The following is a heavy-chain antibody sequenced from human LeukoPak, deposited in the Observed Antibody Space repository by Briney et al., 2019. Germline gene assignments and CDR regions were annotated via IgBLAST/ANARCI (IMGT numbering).Heavy chain of an antibody. D-gene: IGHD5-24*01. Sequence: GGSLRPSCAASGFTFSSYSMNWVRQAPGKGLEWVSSISSSSSYIYYADSVKGRFTISRDNAKNSLYLQMNSLRAEDTAVYYCARWAMATSTGGDYWGQGTLVTVSS. J-gene: IGHJ4*02. CDR2: ISSSSSYI. V-gene: IGHV3-21*01. CDR3: ARWAMATSTGGDY. CDR1: GFTFSSYS.